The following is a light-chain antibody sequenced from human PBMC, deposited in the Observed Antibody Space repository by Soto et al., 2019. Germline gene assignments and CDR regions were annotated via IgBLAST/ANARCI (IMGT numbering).Light chain of an antibody. CDR3: MQAIQTLYP. J-gene: IGKJ2*01. Sequence: DIVMTQSPLSLPVTPGEPASISCRSSQSLLHSNGYNYLDWYLQKPGQSPQLLIYLGSNRASGVPDRFSGSGSGTDFTLTISRVEAEDVGVYYCMQAIQTLYPVGQGTKMEIK. CDR2: LGS. CDR1: QSLLHSNGYNY. V-gene: IGKV2-28*01.